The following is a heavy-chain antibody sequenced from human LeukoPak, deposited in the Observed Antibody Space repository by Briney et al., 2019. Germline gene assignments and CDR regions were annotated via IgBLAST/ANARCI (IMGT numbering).Heavy chain of an antibody. Sequence: SETLSLTCTVSGGSISSYYWSWIRQPPGKGLEWIGYIYCSESTNYNPSLKSRVTISVDTSKNQFSLRLSSVTAADTAVYYCARDYYYYYGMDVWGQGTTVTVSS. CDR2: IYCSEST. J-gene: IGHJ6*02. V-gene: IGHV4-59*01. CDR1: GGSISSYY. CDR3: ARDYYYYYGMDV.